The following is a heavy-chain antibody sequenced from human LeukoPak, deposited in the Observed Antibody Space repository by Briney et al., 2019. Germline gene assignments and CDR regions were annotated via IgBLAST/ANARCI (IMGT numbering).Heavy chain of an antibody. Sequence: GGSLRLSCAASGFTFSSYSMNWVRQAPGKGLEWVSSISSSSSYIYYADSVKGRFTISRDNAKNSLYLQMNSLRAEDTAVYYCARVANYGDYHAFDIWGQVTMVTVSS. CDR1: GFTFSSYS. CDR2: ISSSSSYI. J-gene: IGHJ3*02. CDR3: ARVANYGDYHAFDI. V-gene: IGHV3-21*01. D-gene: IGHD4-17*01.